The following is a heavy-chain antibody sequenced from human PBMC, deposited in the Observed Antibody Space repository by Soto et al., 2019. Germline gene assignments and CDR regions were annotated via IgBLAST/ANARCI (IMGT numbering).Heavy chain of an antibody. CDR1: GDSVSSGSHY. CDR2: IYYNGRT. D-gene: IGHD1-1*01. Sequence: QVQLQESGPGLLKPSETLSLTCTVSGDSVSSGSHYWSWIRQPPGKGLEWIGYIYYNGRTNYHPSLRSRVTISVDTSKNLFSMTLSAVPTADTAVYWCAGEGVTTIDYWGQGTLVTVSS. V-gene: IGHV4-61*01. CDR3: AGEGVTTIDY. J-gene: IGHJ4*02.